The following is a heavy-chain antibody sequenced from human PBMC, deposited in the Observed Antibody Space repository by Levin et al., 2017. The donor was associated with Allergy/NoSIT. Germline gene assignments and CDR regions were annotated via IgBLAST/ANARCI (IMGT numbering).Heavy chain of an antibody. CDR2: IATSGST. Sequence: GSLRLSCTVSAGSISSYSWSWIRQPAGKGLEFIGRIATSGSTSYNSSLKSRVTMSVDTSKNQFSLKLSSVTAADTAIYYCARDDKDSYYSIGYSSGRGAFDFWGQGTMVTVSS. V-gene: IGHV4-4*07. CDR1: AGSISSYS. J-gene: IGHJ3*01. CDR3: ARDDKDSYYSIGYSSGRGAFDF. D-gene: IGHD3-22*01.